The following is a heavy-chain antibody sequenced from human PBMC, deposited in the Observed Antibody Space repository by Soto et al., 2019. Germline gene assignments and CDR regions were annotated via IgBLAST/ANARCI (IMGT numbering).Heavy chain of an antibody. D-gene: IGHD6-19*01. CDR2: TYYRSNWRH. J-gene: IGHJ4*02. Sequence: PSQTLSLTCAISGDSVSSNTAAWNWIRSSPSRGLEWLGRTYYRSNWRHDYAVSVKSRITVNPDTSKNHFSLQLNSVTPDDTAVYSCARGVAGSGFDRWGQGTLVTVSS. V-gene: IGHV6-1*01. CDR1: GDSVSSNTAA. CDR3: ARGVAGSGFDR.